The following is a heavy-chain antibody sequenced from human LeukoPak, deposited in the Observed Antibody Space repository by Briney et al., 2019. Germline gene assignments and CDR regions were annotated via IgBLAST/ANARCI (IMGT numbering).Heavy chain of an antibody. V-gene: IGHV3-49*03. CDR3: TRESGPYSSSWYGPFDY. J-gene: IGHJ4*02. CDR2: IRSKAYGGTT. CDR1: GFTSGDYA. Sequence: GGSLRLSCTASGFTSGDYAMSWFRQAPGKGLEWVGFIRSKAYGGTTEYAASVKGRFTISRDDSKSIAYLQMNSLKTEDTAVYYCTRESGPYSSSWYGPFDYWGQGTLVTVSS. D-gene: IGHD6-13*01.